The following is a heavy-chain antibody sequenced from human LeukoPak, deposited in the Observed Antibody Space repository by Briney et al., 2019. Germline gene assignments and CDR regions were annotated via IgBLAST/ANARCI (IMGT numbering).Heavy chain of an antibody. Sequence: PSETLPLTCTVSGGSISSYYWSWIRQPPGKGLEWIGYIYYSGSTNYNPSLKSRVTISVDTYKNQFSLKLSSVTAADTAVYYCARDGIGGEPSYFDYWGQGTLVTVSS. D-gene: IGHD3-16*01. J-gene: IGHJ4*02. CDR3: ARDGIGGEPSYFDY. V-gene: IGHV4-59*01. CDR2: IYYSGST. CDR1: GGSISSYY.